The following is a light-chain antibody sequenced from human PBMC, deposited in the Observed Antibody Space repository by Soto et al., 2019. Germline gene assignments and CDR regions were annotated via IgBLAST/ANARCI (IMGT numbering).Light chain of an antibody. CDR1: QTVSSS. Sequence: EIVLTQSPATLSLSPGERATLSCRASQTVSSSLAWYQQKPGQAPRLLIYGASSRATGIPDRFSGSGSGTEFTLTISSLQSEDFAVYYCHQYDDGPYTFGQGTKVDI. V-gene: IGKV3D-15*01. CDR3: HQYDDGPYT. J-gene: IGKJ2*01. CDR2: GAS.